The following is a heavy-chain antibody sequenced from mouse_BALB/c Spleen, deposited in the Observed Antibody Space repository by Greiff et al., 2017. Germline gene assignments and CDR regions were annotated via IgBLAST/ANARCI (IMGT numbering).Heavy chain of an antibody. CDR1: GFNIKDTY. V-gene: IGHV14-3*02. CDR3: AGAGRFAY. Sequence: EVQLQQSGAELVKPGASVKLSCTASGFNIKDTYMHGVKQRPEQGLEWIGRIDPANGNTKYDPKFQGKATITADTSSNTAYLQLSSLTSEDTDVYYCAGAGRFAYWGQGTLVTVSA. CDR2: IDPANGNT. J-gene: IGHJ3*01.